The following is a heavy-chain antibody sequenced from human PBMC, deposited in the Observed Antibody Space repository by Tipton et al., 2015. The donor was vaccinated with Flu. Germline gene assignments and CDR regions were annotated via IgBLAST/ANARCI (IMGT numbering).Heavy chain of an antibody. CDR2: IYHSGST. CDR1: GGSISSGYY. Sequence: TLSLTCTVSGGSISSGYYWGWIRQPPGKGLEWIGCIYHSGSTYYNPSLKSRVTISVDTSKNQFSLKLSSVTAADTAVYYCARALSGYYFYAFDIWGQGTMVTVSS. V-gene: IGHV4-38-2*02. CDR3: ARALSGYYFYAFDI. D-gene: IGHD3-22*01. J-gene: IGHJ3*02.